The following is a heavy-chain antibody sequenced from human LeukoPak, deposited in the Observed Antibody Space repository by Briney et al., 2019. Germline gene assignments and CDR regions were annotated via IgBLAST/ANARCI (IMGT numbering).Heavy chain of an antibody. CDR3: ARARVVVAAKGWFDP. D-gene: IGHD2-15*01. CDR1: GGSISSGGYS. J-gene: IGHJ5*02. CDR2: IYYSGST. Sequence: PSETLSLTCAVSGGSISSGGYSWSWIRQPPGKGLEWIGYIYYSGSTYYNPSLKSRVTISVDTSKNQFSLKLSSVTAADTAVYYCARARVVVAAKGWFDPWGQGTLVTVSS. V-gene: IGHV4-30-4*07.